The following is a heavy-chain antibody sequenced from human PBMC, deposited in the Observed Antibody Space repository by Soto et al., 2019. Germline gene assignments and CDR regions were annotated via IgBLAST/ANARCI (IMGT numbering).Heavy chain of an antibody. J-gene: IGHJ4*02. CDR1: GGSISSSSYY. V-gene: IGHV4-39*01. CDR2: IYYSWST. Sequence: PSETLSLTCTVSGGSISSSSYYWGWIRQPPGKGLEWIGSIYYSWSTYYNPSLKSRVTISVDTSKNQFSLKLSSVTAADTAVYYCARPPAGRYYYNSSANDYWGQGTLVTVSS. D-gene: IGHD3-22*01. CDR3: ARPPAGRYYYNSSANDY.